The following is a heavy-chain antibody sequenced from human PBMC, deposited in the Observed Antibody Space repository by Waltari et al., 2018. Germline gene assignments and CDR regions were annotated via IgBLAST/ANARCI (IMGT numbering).Heavy chain of an antibody. J-gene: IGHJ4*02. D-gene: IGHD3-3*01. V-gene: IGHV1-46*01. CDR3: ATDGVTIFGVVIDHY. Sequence: QVQLVQSGAEVKKPGASVKVSCKASGYTFTSYYMHWVRQAPGQGLEWMGIINPSGGSTSYAQKFQGRVTMTRDTSTSTVYMELSRLRSEDTAVYYCATDGVTIFGVVIDHYWGQGTLVTVSS. CDR2: INPSGGST. CDR1: GYTFTSYY.